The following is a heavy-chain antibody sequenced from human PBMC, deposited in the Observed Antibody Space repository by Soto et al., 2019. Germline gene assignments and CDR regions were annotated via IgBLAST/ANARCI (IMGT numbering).Heavy chain of an antibody. D-gene: IGHD3-10*01. J-gene: IGHJ5*02. CDR3: ARASRVFRGAMVRGVRSPSWFDP. V-gene: IGHV4-39*02. CDR1: SGSMSSSLNH. CDR2: INYSGST. Sequence: SETLSLTCIVSSGSMSSSLNHWGWIRQPPGKGLEWIGNINYSGSTYYNPSLQSRLTISVDTSNNQFSLTLSSVTAADTAVYYCARASRVFRGAMVRGVRSPSWFDPWGQGTLVTVSS.